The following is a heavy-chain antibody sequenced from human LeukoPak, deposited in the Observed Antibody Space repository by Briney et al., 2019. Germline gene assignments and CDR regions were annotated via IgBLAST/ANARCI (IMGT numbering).Heavy chain of an antibody. J-gene: IGHJ4*02. Sequence: PGGSLRLSCAAAGFTFSTYGIHWVRQAPGMGREWVAFIRYDGSNKYYADSVKGRFTISRDNFMNTVYLQMNSLRPEDTAVYYCAKEGYSSGWYEDYWGQGTLVTVSS. D-gene: IGHD6-19*01. CDR1: GFTFSTYG. CDR3: AKEGYSSGWYEDY. V-gene: IGHV3-30*02. CDR2: IRYDGSNK.